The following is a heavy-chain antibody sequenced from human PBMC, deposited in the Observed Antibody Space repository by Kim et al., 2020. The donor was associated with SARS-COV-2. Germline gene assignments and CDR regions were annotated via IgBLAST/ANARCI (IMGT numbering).Heavy chain of an antibody. CDR3: AKDLGYSGYADY. J-gene: IGHJ4*02. V-gene: IGHV3-30*02. D-gene: IGHD5-12*01. Sequence: YSANSVKGRFTISRDNSKNPLYLQMNSQRAEDTAVYYCAKDLGYSGYADYWGQGTLVTVSS.